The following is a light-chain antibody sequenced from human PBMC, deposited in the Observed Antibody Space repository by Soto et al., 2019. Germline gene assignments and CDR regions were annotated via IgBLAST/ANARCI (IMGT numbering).Light chain of an antibody. Sequence: DIQMTQSPSTLSASVGDRVTITCRASQSISSWLAWYQQKPGKAPKLLIYDVSRLESGVPSRFSGSGSGTEFTLTISSLQPDDFATYYCQHYNSYSEAFGQGTKVDNK. CDR1: QSISSW. CDR3: QHYNSYSEA. J-gene: IGKJ1*01. CDR2: DVS. V-gene: IGKV1-5*01.